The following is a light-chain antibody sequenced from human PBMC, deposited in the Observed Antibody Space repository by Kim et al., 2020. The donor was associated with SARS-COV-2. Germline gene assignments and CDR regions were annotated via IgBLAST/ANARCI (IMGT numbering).Light chain of an antibody. J-gene: IGKJ1*01. CDR1: QGISNA. V-gene: IGKV1-NL1*01. Sequence: DIQMTQSPSSLSASVGDSVTITCRASQGISNALAWYQQKPGRAPELLLYDSSTLESGVPSRFSGSGSGTDYTLTISRLQPEDFATYYSQQYESTPPWTFGQRAKVDIK. CDR3: QQYESTPPWT. CDR2: DSS.